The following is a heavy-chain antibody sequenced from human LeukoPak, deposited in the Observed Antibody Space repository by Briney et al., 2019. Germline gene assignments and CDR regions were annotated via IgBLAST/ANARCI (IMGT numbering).Heavy chain of an antibody. CDR1: GGSFASYY. D-gene: IGHD6-19*01. CDR2: IYTSGST. CDR3: ARDLMYSSGSYEMESFDY. J-gene: IGHJ4*02. Sequence: PSETLSLTCAVYGGSFASYYWSWIRQPAGKGLEWIGRIYTSGSTNYNPSLKSRVTMSVDTSKNQFSLKLSSVTAADTAVYYCARDLMYSSGSYEMESFDYWGQGTLVTVSS. V-gene: IGHV4-4*07.